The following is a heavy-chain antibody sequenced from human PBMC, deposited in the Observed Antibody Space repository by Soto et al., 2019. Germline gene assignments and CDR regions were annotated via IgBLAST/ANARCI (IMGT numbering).Heavy chain of an antibody. CDR1: GFSLSTSGVG. CDR2: IYWDDDK. Sequence: QITLKESGPTLVKPTQTLTLTCTFSGFSLSTSGVGVGWIRQPPGKALEWLALIYWDDDKRYSSSLKSRLTITQDTSKHQLVLTMTNMDPVDTATYYCAHSLRSGWYFLGLWWFDPWCHGTLGTVSS. CDR3: AHSLRSGWYFLGLWWFDP. J-gene: IGHJ5*02. D-gene: IGHD6-19*01. V-gene: IGHV2-5*02.